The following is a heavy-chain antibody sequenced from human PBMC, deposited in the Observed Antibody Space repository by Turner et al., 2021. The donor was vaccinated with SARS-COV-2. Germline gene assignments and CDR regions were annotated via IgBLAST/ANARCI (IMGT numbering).Heavy chain of an antibody. CDR3: ARVGVGGSSWPKDFDY. Sequence: QVQLGQSGAEVTKPGSSVKVSCKASGGTFGTYAISWVRQAPGQGLEGMGGIIHIFGTANTARKFQGRVTITADESTTTAYLELSSRRSEDTAVYYFARVGVGGSSWPKDFDYWGQGTLVTVSS. J-gene: IGHJ4*02. CDR1: GGTFGTYA. D-gene: IGHD6-13*01. V-gene: IGHV1-69*01. CDR2: IIHIFGTA.